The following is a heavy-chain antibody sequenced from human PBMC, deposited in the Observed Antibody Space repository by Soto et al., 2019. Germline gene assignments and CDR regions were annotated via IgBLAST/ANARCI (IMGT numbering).Heavy chain of an antibody. Sequence: GESLKISCKGSGYSFTSYWIGWVRQMPGKGLEWMGIIYPGDSDTRYSPSFQGQVTISADKSISTAYLQWSSLKASGTAMYYCARGGYYYDSSGYPPYADYYYYYGMDVWGQGTTVTVS. D-gene: IGHD3-22*01. CDR1: GYSFTSYW. CDR2: IYPGDSDT. J-gene: IGHJ6*02. CDR3: ARGGYYYDSSGYPPYADYYYYYGMDV. V-gene: IGHV5-51*01.